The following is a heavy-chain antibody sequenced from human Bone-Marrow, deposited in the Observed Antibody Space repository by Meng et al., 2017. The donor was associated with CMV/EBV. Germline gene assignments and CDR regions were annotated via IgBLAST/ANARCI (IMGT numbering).Heavy chain of an antibody. CDR2: ISSSSSYI. Sequence: GESLKISCAASGFTFSSYSMNWVRQAPGKGLEWVSSISSSSSYIYYADSVKGRFTISRDNAKNSLYLQMNSLRAEDTAVYYCARDLDSYDSSAYYETWGQGTLVTVSS. D-gene: IGHD3-22*01. V-gene: IGHV3-21*01. J-gene: IGHJ5*02. CDR3: ARDLDSYDSSAYYET. CDR1: GFTFSSYS.